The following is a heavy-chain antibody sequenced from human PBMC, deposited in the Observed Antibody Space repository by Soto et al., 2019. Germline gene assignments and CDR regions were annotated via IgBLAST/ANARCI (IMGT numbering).Heavy chain of an antibody. CDR2: IGTAGDT. J-gene: IGHJ4*02. CDR3: ARAGRPPLSGSYLFDY. V-gene: IGHV3-13*01. Sequence: EVQLVESGGGLVQPGGSLRLSCAASGFTFSSYAMHWVRQATGKGLEWVSAIGTAGDTYYPGSVKGRFTISRENAKNSLYLQMNSLRAEDTAVYYCARAGRPPLSGSYLFDYWGQGTLVTVSS. D-gene: IGHD1-26*01. CDR1: GFTFSSYA.